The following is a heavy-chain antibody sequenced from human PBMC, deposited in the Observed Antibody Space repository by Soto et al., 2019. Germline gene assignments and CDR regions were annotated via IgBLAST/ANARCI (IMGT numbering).Heavy chain of an antibody. J-gene: IGHJ6*02. Sequence: QVQLVESGGGEVQPGRSLRLSCEASGITFSNYGVHWVRQAPGKGLEFVAVISHDGSKKDYADSVRGRFTISRDNSKNTLYLQRNSLRDEDTAVYYCAQDLGTGDYYHYGMDVWGQGTTVTVSS. CDR3: AQDLGTGDYYHYGMDV. CDR2: ISHDGSKK. D-gene: IGHD3-10*01. V-gene: IGHV3-30*18. CDR1: GITFSNYG.